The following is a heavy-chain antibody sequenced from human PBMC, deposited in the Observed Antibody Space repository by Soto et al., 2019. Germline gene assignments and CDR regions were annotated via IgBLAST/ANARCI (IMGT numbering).Heavy chain of an antibody. CDR3: ARDLSITGIDYYYYYGMDV. V-gene: IGHV1-8*01. CDR1: GYTFTSYD. J-gene: IGHJ6*02. D-gene: IGHD1-20*01. CDR2: TNPNSGNT. Sequence: ASVKVSCKASGYTFTSYDINWVRQATGQGLEWMGWTNPNSGNTGYAQKFQGRVTMTRNTSISTAYMELSSLRSEDTAVYYCARDLSITGIDYYYYYGMDVWGQGTTVTVSS.